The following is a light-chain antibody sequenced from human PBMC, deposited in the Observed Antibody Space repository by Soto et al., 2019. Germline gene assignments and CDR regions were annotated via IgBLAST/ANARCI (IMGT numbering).Light chain of an antibody. CDR1: QDISNY. CDR2: DAS. V-gene: IGKV1-33*01. J-gene: IGKJ3*01. Sequence: DIQMTQSPSSLSASVGDRVTITCQASQDISNYLNWYQQKPGKAPKLLIYDASNLETGVPSRFSGSGSGTDFTFTISSPQPEDIATYYCQQYDNLPLTFDPGTKVDIK. CDR3: QQYDNLPLT.